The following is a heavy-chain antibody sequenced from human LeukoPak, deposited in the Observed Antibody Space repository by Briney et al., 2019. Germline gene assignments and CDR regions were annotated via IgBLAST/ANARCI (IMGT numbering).Heavy chain of an antibody. D-gene: IGHD3-10*01. CDR3: ATGDRVTMLRGGNIGYFDY. CDR1: GYTFSGYY. V-gene: IGHV1-2*02. J-gene: IGHJ4*02. CDR2: INPNSGGT. Sequence: ASVKVSCKASGYTFSGYYMHWVRQAPGQGLEWMGWINPNSGGTDYAQKFQGRVTMTRDTSISTAYMELSRLRSDDTAVYYCATGDRVTMLRGGNIGYFDYWGQGTLVTVSS.